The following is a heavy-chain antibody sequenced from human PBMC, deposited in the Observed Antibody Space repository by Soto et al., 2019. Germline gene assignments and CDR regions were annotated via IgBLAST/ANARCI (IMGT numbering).Heavy chain of an antibody. CDR2: IRKKTNSYTT. CDR3: TTVTTVDYYFDY. V-gene: IGHV3-72*01. J-gene: IGHJ4*02. CDR1: GLTFSDRY. Sequence: PGGSLRLSCAASGLTFSDRYMYWVRQAPGKGLEWVGRIRKKTNSYTTEYAASVKGRFIISRDDSTNSLYLQMSSLKTEDTAVYYCTTVTTVDYYFDYWGQGTLVTVSS. D-gene: IGHD4-17*01.